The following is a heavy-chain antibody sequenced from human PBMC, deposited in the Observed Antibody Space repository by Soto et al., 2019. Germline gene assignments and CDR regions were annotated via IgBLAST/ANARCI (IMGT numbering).Heavy chain of an antibody. J-gene: IGHJ4*02. CDR1: GGSVPSGGHY. D-gene: IGHD6-19*01. V-gene: IGHV4-31*03. CDR3: ARREPVAGFFDY. Sequence: QVQLQESGPGLVKPSQTLSLTCTVSGGSVPSGGHYWSWIRQPPGKGAEWIGYIYYSGSTYYNSPLIIRVIVALDTSKNQFPLNLIAVTDAYTARYYCARREPVAGFFDYWGQGILVTVSS. CDR2: IYYSGST.